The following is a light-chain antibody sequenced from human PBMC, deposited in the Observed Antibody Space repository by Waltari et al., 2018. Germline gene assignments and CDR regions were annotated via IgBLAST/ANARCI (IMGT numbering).Light chain of an antibody. V-gene: IGLV2-14*01. CDR1: RSDVGSYSY. CDR2: EVT. CDR3: SSYTTTTTLV. Sequence: QSAPTQPASVSVSPGQSITISCTGTRSDVGSYSYVSWYRQYPGKAPELLIYEVTHRPSGVSDRFSGSRCGSTASLTISGLQTEDEADYFCSSYTTTTTLVFGTGTKVIVL. J-gene: IGLJ1*01.